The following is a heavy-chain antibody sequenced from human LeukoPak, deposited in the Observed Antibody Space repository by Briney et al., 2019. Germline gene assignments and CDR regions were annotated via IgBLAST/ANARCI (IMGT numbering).Heavy chain of an antibody. CDR3: ARDRIKYYYGSGSYYNPLYYYGMDV. V-gene: IGHV3-30*04. D-gene: IGHD3-10*01. J-gene: IGHJ6*04. Sequence: GRSLRLSCAASGFTFSSYATHWVRQAPGKGLEWVAVISYDGSNKYYADSVKGRFTISRDNSKNTLYLQMNSLRAEDTAVYYCARDRIKYYYGSGSYYNPLYYYGMDVWGKGTTVTVSS. CDR2: ISYDGSNK. CDR1: GFTFSSYA.